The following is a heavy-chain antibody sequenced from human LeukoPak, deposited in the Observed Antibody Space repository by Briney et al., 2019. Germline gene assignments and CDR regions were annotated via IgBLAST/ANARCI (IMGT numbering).Heavy chain of an antibody. CDR1: GGSISSYY. J-gene: IGHJ4*02. D-gene: IGHD2-21*02. Sequence: SETLSLTCTVSGGSISSYYWSWIRQPPGKGLEWIGYIYYSGSTNYNPSLKSRVTISVDTSKNQFSLKLSSVTAADTAVYYCARAGCGGDCYPWAPGATSYYFDYWGQGTLVTVSS. CDR2: IYYSGST. CDR3: ARAGCGGDCYPWAPGATSYYFDY. V-gene: IGHV4-59*01.